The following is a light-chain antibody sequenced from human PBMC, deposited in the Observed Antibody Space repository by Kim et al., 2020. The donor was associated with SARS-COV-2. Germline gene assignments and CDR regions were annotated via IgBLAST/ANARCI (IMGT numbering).Light chain of an antibody. J-gene: IGLJ3*02. CDR3: QTWDTGIRV. CDR1: SGHSSYA. V-gene: IGLV4-69*01. CDR2: VNRDGSH. Sequence: ASVQLTCILSSGHSSYAIAWHQQQPGKGHRFLMKVNRDGSHIKGDGIPDRFSGSTSGAERYLTISSLQPEDEADYYCQTWDTGIRVFGGGTQLTVL.